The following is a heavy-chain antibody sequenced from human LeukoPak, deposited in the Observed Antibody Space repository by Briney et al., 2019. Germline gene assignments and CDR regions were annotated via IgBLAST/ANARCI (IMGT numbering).Heavy chain of an antibody. CDR3: ARDARGYSSSYWFDP. J-gene: IGHJ5*02. D-gene: IGHD6-6*01. CDR2: IYTSGST. Sequence: SETLSLTCTVSGGSISSYYWSWIRQPAGKGLEWIGHIYTSGSTNYNPSLKSRVTMSVDTSKNQFSLKLSSVSAADTAVYYCARDARGYSSSYWFDPWGQGTLVTVSS. CDR1: GGSISSYY. V-gene: IGHV4-4*07.